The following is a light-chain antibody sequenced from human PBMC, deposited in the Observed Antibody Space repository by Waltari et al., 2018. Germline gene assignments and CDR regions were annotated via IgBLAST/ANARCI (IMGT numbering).Light chain of an antibody. CDR2: RNN. V-gene: IGLV1-47*01. CDR3: AAWDDSLSGLV. CDR1: SSNIGSNY. J-gene: IGLJ2*01. Sequence: QSVLTQPPSASGTPGQRVTISCSGSSSNIGSNYVSWYQQLPGTTPKLLIDRNNQRPSGVPDRFSGSKSGTSASLAISGLRSEDEADYYCAAWDDSLSGLVFGGGTKLTVL.